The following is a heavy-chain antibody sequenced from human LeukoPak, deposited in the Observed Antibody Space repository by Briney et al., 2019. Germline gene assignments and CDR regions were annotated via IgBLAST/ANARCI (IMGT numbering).Heavy chain of an antibody. V-gene: IGHV3-21*04. Sequence: GGSLRLSCAASGFTFSSYSMNWVRQAPGKGLEWVSSISSSSSYIYYADSVKGRFTISRDNAKNSLYLQMNSLRVDDTAAYYCVGTFTVFGVISTIAWGQGTLVSVSS. CDR3: VGTFTVFGVISTIA. J-gene: IGHJ4*02. CDR2: ISSSSSYI. CDR1: GFTFSSYS. D-gene: IGHD3-3*01.